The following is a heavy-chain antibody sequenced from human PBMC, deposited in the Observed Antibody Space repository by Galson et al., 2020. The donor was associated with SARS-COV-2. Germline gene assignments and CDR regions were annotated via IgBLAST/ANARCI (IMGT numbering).Heavy chain of an antibody. CDR2: INHSGST. J-gene: IGHJ4*02. CDR3: ARGRRYYDSSGYYYRYFDY. Sequence: ETSETLSLTCAVYGGSFSGYYWSWIRQPPGKGLEWLGEINHSGSTNYNPSLKSRVTISVDTSKNQFSLKLSSVTAADTAVYYCARGRRYYDSSGYYYRYFDYWGQGTLVTVSS. D-gene: IGHD3-22*01. CDR1: GGSFSGYY. V-gene: IGHV4-34*01.